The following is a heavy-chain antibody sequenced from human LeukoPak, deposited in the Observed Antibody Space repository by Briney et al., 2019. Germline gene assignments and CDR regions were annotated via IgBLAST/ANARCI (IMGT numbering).Heavy chain of an antibody. CDR2: ISSGGGTV. Sequence: GGSLRLSCAASAFTFSNYEMNWVRQAPGKGLEWVSYISSGGGTVYYADSVKGRFTISRDNAKNSLYLQMNSLRADDTAVYYCTRYSSSCSDYWGQGTLVTVSS. J-gene: IGHJ4*02. CDR1: AFTFSNYE. D-gene: IGHD6-6*01. V-gene: IGHV3-48*03. CDR3: TRYSSSCSDY.